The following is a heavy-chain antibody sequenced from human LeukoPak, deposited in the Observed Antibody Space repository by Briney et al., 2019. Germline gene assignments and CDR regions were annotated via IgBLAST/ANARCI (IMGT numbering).Heavy chain of an antibody. CDR3: ASYHYDSSGYFPFDY. Sequence: PSETLSLTCTVSGGSISSYYWSWIRQPPGKGLEWIGYIYYSGSTNYNPSLKSRVTISVDTSKNQFSLKLSSVTAADTAVYCCASYHYDSSGYFPFDYWGQGTLVTVSS. CDR1: GGSISSYY. V-gene: IGHV4-59*01. J-gene: IGHJ4*02. CDR2: IYYSGST. D-gene: IGHD3-22*01.